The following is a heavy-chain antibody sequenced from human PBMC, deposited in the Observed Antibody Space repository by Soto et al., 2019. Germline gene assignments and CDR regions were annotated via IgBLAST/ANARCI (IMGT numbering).Heavy chain of an antibody. CDR3: ARGRYYGSGTPIKYFDL. Sequence: PSETLSLTFTISGSPISPYFWSWIRQPPGKGLWWFGYIFYSGSTNYNPSLTSRVTISVDTSKNQFSLKLSSVTAADTAVYYCARGRYYGSGTPIKYFDLWGRGTLVTVS. CDR1: GSPISPYF. CDR2: IFYSGST. D-gene: IGHD3-10*01. V-gene: IGHV4-59*01. J-gene: IGHJ2*01.